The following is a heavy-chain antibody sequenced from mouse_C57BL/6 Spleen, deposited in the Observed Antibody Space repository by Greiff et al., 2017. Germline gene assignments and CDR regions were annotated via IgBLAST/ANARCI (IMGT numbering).Heavy chain of an antibody. Sequence: QVQLKESGPGILQSSQTLSLTCSFSGFSLSTSGMGVSWIRQPSGKGLEWLAHIYWDDDKRYNPSLKSRLTISKDTSRKQVFLKITSVDTADTATYYCARGNYYGSREDWYYEVWGTGATVTVAS. D-gene: IGHD1-1*01. CDR2: IYWDDDK. CDR3: ARGNYYGSREDWYYEV. J-gene: IGHJ1*03. CDR1: GFSLSTSGMG. V-gene: IGHV8-12*01.